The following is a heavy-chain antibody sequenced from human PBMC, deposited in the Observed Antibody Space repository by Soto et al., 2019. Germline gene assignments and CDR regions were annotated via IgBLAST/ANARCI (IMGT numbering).Heavy chain of an antibody. CDR2: INPSGGST. CDR3: AREGSSPQSDLDYFDY. CDR1: GYTFTSYY. V-gene: IGHV1-46*01. D-gene: IGHD6-13*01. J-gene: IGHJ4*02. Sequence: ASVKVSCKASGYTFTSYYMHWVRQAPGQGLEWMGIINPSGGSTSYAQKFQGRVTMTRDTSTSTVYMELSSLRSEDTAVYYCAREGSSPQSDLDYFDYWGQGTLVTVSS.